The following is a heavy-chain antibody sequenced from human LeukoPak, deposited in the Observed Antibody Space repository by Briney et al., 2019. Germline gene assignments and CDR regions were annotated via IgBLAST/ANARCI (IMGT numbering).Heavy chain of an antibody. V-gene: IGHV4-34*01. J-gene: IGHJ5*02. CDR3: ARGGRSGWYDWFDP. CDR2: INHSGST. Sequence: SETLSLTCAVYGGSFSGYYWSWIRQPPGKGLEWIGEINHSGSTNYNPSLKSRVTISVDTSKNQFSLKLSSVTAADTAAYYCARGGRSGWYDWFDPWGQGTLVTVSS. D-gene: IGHD6-19*01. CDR1: GGSFSGYY.